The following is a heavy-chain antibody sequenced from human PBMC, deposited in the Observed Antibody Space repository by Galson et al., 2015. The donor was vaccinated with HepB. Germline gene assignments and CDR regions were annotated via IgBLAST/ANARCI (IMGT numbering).Heavy chain of an antibody. J-gene: IGHJ6*02. Sequence: SLRLSCAASGFTFSSFGMHWVRQAPGKGLEWVALISSDGSDKYYADSVKGRCTISRDNSKNTVSLQMSSLRAEDTAVYYCAKEFITMVRGVSPHYYNYGVDVWGQGTTVTVSS. CDR3: AKEFITMVRGVSPHYYNYGVDV. V-gene: IGHV3-30*18. CDR1: GFTFSSFG. D-gene: IGHD3-10*01. CDR2: ISSDGSDK.